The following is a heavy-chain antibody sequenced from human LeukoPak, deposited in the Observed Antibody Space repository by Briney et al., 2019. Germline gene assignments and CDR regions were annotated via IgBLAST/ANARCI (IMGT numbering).Heavy chain of an antibody. D-gene: IGHD1-1*01. CDR2: ISSSSSAL. J-gene: IGHJ3*02. CDR1: GFTFSGYS. CDR3: VRETMYAFDI. Sequence: GGSLRLSCAASGFTFSGYSMNWVRQAPGKGLEWVSYISSSSSALYYADSAKGRFTISRDNAKKSLYLQMNSLRDEDTAVYYCVRETMYAFDIWGQGTIVTVSS. V-gene: IGHV3-48*02.